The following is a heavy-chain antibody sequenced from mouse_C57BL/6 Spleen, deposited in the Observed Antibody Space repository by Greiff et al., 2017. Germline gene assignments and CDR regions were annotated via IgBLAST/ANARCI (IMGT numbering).Heavy chain of an antibody. J-gene: IGHJ2*01. Sequence: VQLQQSGPELVKPGASVKISCKASGYTFTDYYMNWVKQSPGKSLEWIGDINPNNGGTSYKQKFKGKATLTVDKSSSTAYMELRSLTSEDSAVYYCARYYDPAYFDYWGQGTTLTVSS. V-gene: IGHV1-26*01. D-gene: IGHD2-4*01. CDR3: ARYYDPAYFDY. CDR1: GYTFTDYY. CDR2: INPNNGGT.